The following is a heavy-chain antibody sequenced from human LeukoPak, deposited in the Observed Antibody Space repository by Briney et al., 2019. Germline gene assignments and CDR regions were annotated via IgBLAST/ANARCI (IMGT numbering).Heavy chain of an antibody. CDR1: GGSISSSSYY. CDR2: IYYSGST. Sequence: KPSETLSLTCTVSGGSISSSSYYWGWIRQPPGKGLEWIGSIYYSGSTYYNPSLKSRVTISVDTSKNQFSLKLSSVTAADTAVYYCAIPDYYYYYMDVWGKGTTVTVSS. V-gene: IGHV4-39*07. CDR3: AIPDYYYYYMDV. J-gene: IGHJ6*03.